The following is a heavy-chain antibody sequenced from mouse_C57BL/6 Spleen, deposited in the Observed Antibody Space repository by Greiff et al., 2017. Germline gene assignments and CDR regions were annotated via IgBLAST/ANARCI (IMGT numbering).Heavy chain of an antibody. J-gene: IGHJ4*01. Sequence: EVMLVESGGGLVKPGGSLKLSCAASGFTFSDYGMHWVRQAPEKGLEWVAYISSGSSTIYYADTVKGRFTISRDNAMNTLFLQMTSLRSEDTAMYYCACRSYDGYSSYAMDYWGQGASVTVSS. V-gene: IGHV5-17*01. D-gene: IGHD2-3*01. CDR1: GFTFSDYG. CDR3: ACRSYDGYSSYAMDY. CDR2: ISSGSSTI.